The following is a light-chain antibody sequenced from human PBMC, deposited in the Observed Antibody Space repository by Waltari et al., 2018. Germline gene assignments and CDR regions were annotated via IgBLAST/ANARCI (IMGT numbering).Light chain of an antibody. V-gene: IGKV1-27*01. Sequence: DIQMTQSPSPLSASVGHTVTISCRASKHIANYLAWYQVRPGKSPRLLIYVASRLQSGVPSRFSGSGFGTDFTLTITSLQPEDIATYYCQTYKTVPLTFGGGTKVEIK. CDR1: KHIANY. J-gene: IGKJ4*01. CDR3: QTYKTVPLT. CDR2: VAS.